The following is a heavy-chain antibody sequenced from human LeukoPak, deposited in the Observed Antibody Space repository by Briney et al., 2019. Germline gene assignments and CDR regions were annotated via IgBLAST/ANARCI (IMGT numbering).Heavy chain of an antibody. V-gene: IGHV4-61*01. CDR3: ARGRPPRNYDILTGYLGARRSGDWFDP. Sequence: PSETLSLTCTVSGGSVSSGSYYWSWIRQPPGKGLEWIGYIYYSGSTNYNPSLKSRVTISVDTSKNQFSLKLSSVTAADTAVYYCARGRPPRNYDILTGYLGARRSGDWFDPWGQGTLVTVSS. D-gene: IGHD3-9*01. CDR1: GGSVSSGSYY. J-gene: IGHJ5*02. CDR2: IYYSGST.